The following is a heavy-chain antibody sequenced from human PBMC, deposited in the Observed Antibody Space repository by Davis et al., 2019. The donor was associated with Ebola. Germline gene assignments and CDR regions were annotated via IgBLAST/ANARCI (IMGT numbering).Heavy chain of an antibody. CDR2: IKGDGSMT. CDR3: ARDRSYSMDV. V-gene: IGHV3-74*01. J-gene: IGHJ6*02. Sequence: ESLKIPCAASGFTFSTSWMHWVRQAPGKGLVWVSRIKGDGSMTYADSVKGRFTISRDNAKNTLYLQMNSLRVEDTAVYYCARDRSYSMDVWGQGTTVTVSS. CDR1: GFTFSTSW.